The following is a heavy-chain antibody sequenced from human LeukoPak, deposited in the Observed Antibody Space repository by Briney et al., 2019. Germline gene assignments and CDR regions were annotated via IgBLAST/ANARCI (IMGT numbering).Heavy chain of an antibody. CDR2: IYSRGGT. J-gene: IGHJ4*02. CDR3: AKDGGNYDSSGYPPIDY. D-gene: IGHD3-22*01. Sequence: PGGSLRLSCAASGFTVSSNFMSWVRQAPGKGLECVSVIYSRGGTYYADSVQGRFTISRDNSKNTLYLQMNSLRAEDTAVYYCAKDGGNYDSSGYPPIDYWGQGTLVTVSS. V-gene: IGHV3-53*01. CDR1: GFTVSSNF.